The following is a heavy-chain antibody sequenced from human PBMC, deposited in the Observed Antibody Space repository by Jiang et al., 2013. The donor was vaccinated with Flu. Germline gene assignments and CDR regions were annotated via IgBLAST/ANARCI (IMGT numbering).Heavy chain of an antibody. CDR3: ARLVDAAMPLDT. D-gene: IGHD5-18*01. Sequence: QSGAEVKKPGSSVKVSCKASGGTLSSYIFSWVRQAPGQGLEWMGRIIPMLGMTNYAQKFQGRVTITADSSLNTAYMELSSLRSEDTAVYYCARLVDAAMPLDTWGQGNPGHRLL. J-gene: IGHJ5*02. CDR2: IIPMLGMT. V-gene: IGHV1-69*02. CDR1: GGTLSSYI.